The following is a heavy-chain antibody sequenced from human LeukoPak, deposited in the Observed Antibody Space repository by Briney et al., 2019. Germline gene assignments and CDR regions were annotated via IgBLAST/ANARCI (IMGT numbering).Heavy chain of an antibody. CDR2: ISSDGRST. Sequence: GGSLRLSCAASGFTFSSHWMHWVRQAPGKGLVWVTRISSDGRSTSYADSVKGRFTISRDNAKNTLYLQMSSLRAEDTAMYYCARISLSGWVNDHWGQGTLVTASS. V-gene: IGHV3-74*01. J-gene: IGHJ4*02. CDR3: ARISLSGWVNDH. D-gene: IGHD6-19*01. CDR1: GFTFSSHW.